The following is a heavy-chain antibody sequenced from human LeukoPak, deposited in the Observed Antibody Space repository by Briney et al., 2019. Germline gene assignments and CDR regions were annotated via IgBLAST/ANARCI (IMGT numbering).Heavy chain of an antibody. Sequence: SETLSLTCTVSGGSISSGDYYWSWIRQPPGKGLEWIGYIYYSESTYYNPSLKSRVTISVDTSKNQFSLKLSSVTAADTAVYYCARGFTGYGSGSYLSFDYWGQGTLVTVSS. CDR2: IYYSEST. J-gene: IGHJ4*02. V-gene: IGHV4-30-4*08. D-gene: IGHD3-10*01. CDR3: ARGFTGYGSGSYLSFDY. CDR1: GGSISSGDYY.